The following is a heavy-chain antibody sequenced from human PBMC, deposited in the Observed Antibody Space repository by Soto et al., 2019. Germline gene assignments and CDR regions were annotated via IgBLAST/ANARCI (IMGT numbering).Heavy chain of an antibody. J-gene: IGHJ4*02. CDR1: GFTFSRSA. D-gene: IGHD3-16*01. CDR2: IRSKANDDPT. CDR3: TRHLIDY. Sequence: EVQLVESGGGLVQPGGSLKLSCAASGFTFSRSAMHWVRQASGKGLEWVGSIRSKANDDPTAYDASVKGRFTISRDESKNTGSLQMNSLNTEDTAVDYCTRHLIDYWGQGTLVTVSS. V-gene: IGHV3-73*02.